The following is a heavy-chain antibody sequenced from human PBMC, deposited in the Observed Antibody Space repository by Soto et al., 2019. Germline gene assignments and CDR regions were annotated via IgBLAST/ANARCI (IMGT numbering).Heavy chain of an antibody. D-gene: IGHD4-17*01. CDR2: ISYDGSNK. CDR3: ARDVMTSVTEDY. Sequence: GGSLRLSCAVSGFTFSSFVMHWVRQAPGKGLEWVAMISYDGSNKNYADSVKGRFTISRDNSKNTLYLQMNSLRGEDTAKYFCARDVMTSVTEDYWGQGTLVTVSS. CDR1: GFTFSSFV. J-gene: IGHJ4*02. V-gene: IGHV3-30-3*01.